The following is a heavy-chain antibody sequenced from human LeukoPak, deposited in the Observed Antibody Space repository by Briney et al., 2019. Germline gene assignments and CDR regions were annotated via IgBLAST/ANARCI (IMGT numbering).Heavy chain of an antibody. CDR1: GFTFSSYA. CDR3: ARDPNYGGNSPDFDY. V-gene: IGHV3-33*08. J-gene: IGHJ4*02. D-gene: IGHD4-17*01. CDR2: IWYDGSNK. Sequence: GGSLRLSCAASGFTFSSYAMHWVRQAPGKGLEWVAVIWYDGSNKYYADSVKGRFTISRDNSKNTLYLQMSSLRAEDTAVYYCARDPNYGGNSPDFDYWGQGTLVTVSS.